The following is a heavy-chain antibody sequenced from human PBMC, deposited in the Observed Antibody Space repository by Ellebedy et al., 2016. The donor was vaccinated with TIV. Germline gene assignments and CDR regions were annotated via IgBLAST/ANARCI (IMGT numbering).Heavy chain of an antibody. CDR2: INHSGST. D-gene: IGHD3-10*01. V-gene: IGHV4-34*01. Sequence: SETLSLTXAVYGGSFSGYYWSWIRQPPGKGLEWIGEINHSGSTNYNPSLKSRVTISVDTSKNQFSLKLSSVTAADTAVYYCARRGHYYYGSGSYYYWGQGTLVTVSS. J-gene: IGHJ4*02. CDR3: ARRGHYYYGSGSYYY. CDR1: GGSFSGYY.